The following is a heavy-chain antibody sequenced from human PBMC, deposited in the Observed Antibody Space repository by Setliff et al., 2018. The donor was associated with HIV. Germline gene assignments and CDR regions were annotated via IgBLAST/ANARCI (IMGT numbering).Heavy chain of an antibody. J-gene: IGHJ4*02. CDR2: INPKNGDS. CDR3: ARGSLLGYFDWLFPD. Sequence: ASVKVSCKASGYTFSGFYIHWVRQAPGQGLEWLGRINPKNGDSMYAQKFQGRVTLTRETSISTAYMELSRLRSDDTAVYYCARGSLLGYFDWLFPDWGQGTLVTVSS. CDR1: GYTFSGFY. D-gene: IGHD3-9*01. V-gene: IGHV1-2*06.